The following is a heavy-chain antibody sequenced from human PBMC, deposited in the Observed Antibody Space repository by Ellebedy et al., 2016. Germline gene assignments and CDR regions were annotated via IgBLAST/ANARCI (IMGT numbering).Heavy chain of an antibody. CDR3: TREKTYGLTPDAFDI. J-gene: IGHJ3*02. Sequence: GGSLRLXXAASGFTFSSYAMHWVRQAPGKGLEWVAVISYDGSNKYYADSVKGRFTISRDNSKNTLYLQMGSLRAEDMAVYYCTREKTYGLTPDAFDIWGQGTMVTVSS. CDR2: ISYDGSNK. V-gene: IGHV3-30*14. CDR1: GFTFSSYA. D-gene: IGHD3-10*01.